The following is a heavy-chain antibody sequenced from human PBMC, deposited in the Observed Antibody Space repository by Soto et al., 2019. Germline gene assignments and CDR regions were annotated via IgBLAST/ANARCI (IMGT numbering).Heavy chain of an antibody. CDR2: IYWDDDK. J-gene: IGHJ4*02. Sequence: QITLKESGPTLVKPTQTLTLTCTFSGFSLSTSGVGVGWIRQPPGKALEWLALIYWDDDKRYSPSLKSRLTITKDTSKNQVVLTMTNMDPVDTATYYCAHTLYDFWSGYYPHWGQGTLVTVSS. CDR1: GFSLSTSGVG. V-gene: IGHV2-5*02. D-gene: IGHD3-3*01. CDR3: AHTLYDFWSGYYPH.